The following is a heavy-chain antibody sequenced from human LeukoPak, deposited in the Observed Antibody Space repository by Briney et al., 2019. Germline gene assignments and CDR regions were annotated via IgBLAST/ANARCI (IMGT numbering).Heavy chain of an antibody. J-gene: IGHJ4*02. V-gene: IGHV3-48*03. D-gene: IGHD6-19*01. CDR1: GFTFSSYE. Sequence: GGSLRLSCAASGFTFSSYEMNWVRQAPGKGLEWVSYISSSASTRTYADSVKGRVTLSRDNGKNSLYLEMNSLRAEDTAVYYCAREIVSSVAGNFDYWGQGTLVTVSS. CDR2: ISSSASTR. CDR3: AREIVSSVAGNFDY.